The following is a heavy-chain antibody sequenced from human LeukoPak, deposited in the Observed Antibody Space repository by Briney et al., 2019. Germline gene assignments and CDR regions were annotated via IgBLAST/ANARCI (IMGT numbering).Heavy chain of an antibody. V-gene: IGHV4-34*01. CDR1: GGSFSGYY. D-gene: IGHD6-6*01. Sequence: PSETLSLTCAVYGGSFSGYYWSWIRQPPGKGLEWIGEINHSGSTYYNPSLKSRVTISVDTSKNQFSLKLSSVTAADTAVYYCARGHDGLIAARQRDYYYYGMDVWGQGTTVTVSS. CDR2: INHSGST. J-gene: IGHJ6*02. CDR3: ARGHDGLIAARQRDYYYYGMDV.